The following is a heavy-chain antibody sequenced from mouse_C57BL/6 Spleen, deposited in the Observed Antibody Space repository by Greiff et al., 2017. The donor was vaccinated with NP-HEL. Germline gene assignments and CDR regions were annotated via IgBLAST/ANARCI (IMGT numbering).Heavy chain of an antibody. D-gene: IGHD2-1*01. J-gene: IGHJ4*01. V-gene: IGHV1-55*01. Sequence: QVQLQQPGAELVKPGASVKMSCKASGYTFTSYWITWVKQRPGQGLEWIGDIYPGSGSTNYNEKFKSKATLTVDTASSTAYMQLSSLTSEDSAVYDGARSPSSLPWYAMDYWGQGTSVTVSS. CDR3: ARSPSSLPWYAMDY. CDR1: GYTFTSYW. CDR2: IYPGSGST.